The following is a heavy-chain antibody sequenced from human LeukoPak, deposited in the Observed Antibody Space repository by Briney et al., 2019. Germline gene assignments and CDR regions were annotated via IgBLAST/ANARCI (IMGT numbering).Heavy chain of an antibody. CDR3: ASSKRSLGYCSSTSCYTGGFDP. CDR2: IYYSGST. J-gene: IGHJ5*02. Sequence: PSETLSLTCTVSGGSISSGDYYWSWIRQPPGKGLEWIGSIYYSGSTYYNPSLKSRVTISVDTSKNQFSLKLSSVTAADTAVYYCASSKRSLGYCSSTSCYTGGFDPWGQGTLVTVSS. V-gene: IGHV4-39*01. D-gene: IGHD2-2*02. CDR1: GGSISSGDYY.